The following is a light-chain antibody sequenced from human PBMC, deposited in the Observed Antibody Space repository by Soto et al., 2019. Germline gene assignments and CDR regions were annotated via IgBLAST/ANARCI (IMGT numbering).Light chain of an antibody. CDR2: AAS. V-gene: IGKV3D-20*02. Sequence: EIVLTHSPGTLALSPGERATLSSSASQSVSSSYLAWYQQKPGQAPRLLIYAASSRATGIPDRFSGSGSGTDFTLTISRLEPEDFAVYYCQQHNQWPITFGQGTRLEIK. J-gene: IGKJ5*01. CDR3: QQHNQWPIT. CDR1: QSVSSSY.